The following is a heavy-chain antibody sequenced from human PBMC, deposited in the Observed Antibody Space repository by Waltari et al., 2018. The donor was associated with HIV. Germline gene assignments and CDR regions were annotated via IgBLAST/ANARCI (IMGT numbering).Heavy chain of an antibody. D-gene: IGHD4-17*01. CDR1: GASISSSKW. CDR3: ARVRDSGDYGHFDS. V-gene: IGHV4-4*02. J-gene: IGHJ4*02. CDR2: IYHTGNT. Sequence: QAQLQESGPGLVKPSETLSLSCTVSGASISSSKWCSWVPQSPGKGLEWIGEIYHTGNTNFNPSLKSRVTLSIDKAKKTISFNLSSVTATDTATYFCARVRDSGDYGHFDSWGRGTLVIVS.